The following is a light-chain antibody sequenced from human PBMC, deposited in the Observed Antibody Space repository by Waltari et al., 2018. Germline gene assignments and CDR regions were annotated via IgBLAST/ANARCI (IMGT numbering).Light chain of an antibody. J-gene: IGLJ3*02. CDR2: QDD. Sequence: YELTQPPSVSVSPGQTATIPCSGDKLGHKYTCWYQQRPGQSPVLIIYQDDKRPSGIPERFSGSSSGNTATLTISVTQAVDEADYYCQAWDTTFWVFGGGTKLTVL. CDR3: QAWDTTFWV. V-gene: IGLV3-1*01. CDR1: KLGHKY.